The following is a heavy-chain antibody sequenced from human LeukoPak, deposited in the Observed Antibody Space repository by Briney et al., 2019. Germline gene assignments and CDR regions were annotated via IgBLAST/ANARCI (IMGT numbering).Heavy chain of an antibody. V-gene: IGHV4-39*01. CDR3: TRRGSGNGGTYAGMDV. D-gene: IGHD1-26*01. Sequence: PSETLSLTCTVAGGSISSDVHYWDWIRQAPGKGLEWIGSSGYNGNTWYNPSLESRVTISVDTSENQFSLRLTSVNAADTALYFCTRRGSGNGGTYAGMDVWGPGTSVTASS. CDR2: SGYNGNT. J-gene: IGHJ6*02. CDR1: GGSISSDVHY.